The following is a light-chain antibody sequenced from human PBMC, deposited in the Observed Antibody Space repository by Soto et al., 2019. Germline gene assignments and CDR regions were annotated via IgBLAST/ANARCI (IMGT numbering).Light chain of an antibody. J-gene: IGKJ4*01. V-gene: IGKV3-15*01. CDR1: QSVSTN. Sequence: EIVMTQSPATLSASPGERATLSCRASQSVSTNLAWYQQKPGQGPRLLIFGASTRAIGIPARFSGSGSGTDFTLTISSLQSEDFAVYYCQHYNELPITFGGGTKVDIK. CDR2: GAS. CDR3: QHYNELPIT.